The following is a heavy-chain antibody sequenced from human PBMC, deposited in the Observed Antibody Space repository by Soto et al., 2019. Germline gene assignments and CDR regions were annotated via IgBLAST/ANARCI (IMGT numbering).Heavy chain of an antibody. CDR1: GFTFSSYG. CDR3: ARDRYYYGSGSYYSY. J-gene: IGHJ4*02. V-gene: IGHV3-7*01. Sequence: PGGSLRLSCAASGFTFSSYGMSWVRQAPGKGLEWVANINQEGSEKYYVDSVKGRFTISRDNAKNSLYLQMNSLRAEDTAVYYCARDRYYYGSGSYYSYWGQGTLVTVSS. CDR2: INQEGSEK. D-gene: IGHD3-10*01.